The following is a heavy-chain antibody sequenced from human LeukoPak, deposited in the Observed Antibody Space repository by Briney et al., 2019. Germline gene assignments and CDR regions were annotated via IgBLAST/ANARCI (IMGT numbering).Heavy chain of an antibody. Sequence: PSETLSLTCTVSGGSISSYYWSLIRQPAGKGLEWIGRIYTSGSTNYNPSLKSRVTMSVDTSKNQFSLKLSSVTAADTAVYYCARIAARPAIYYYGMDVWGQGTTVTVSS. J-gene: IGHJ6*02. V-gene: IGHV4-4*07. CDR1: GGSISSYY. D-gene: IGHD6-6*01. CDR3: ARIAARPAIYYYGMDV. CDR2: IYTSGST.